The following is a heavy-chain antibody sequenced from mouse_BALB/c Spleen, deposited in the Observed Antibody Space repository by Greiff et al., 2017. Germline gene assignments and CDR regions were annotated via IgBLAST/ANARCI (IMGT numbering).Heavy chain of an antibody. CDR1: GFTFSSYG. Sequence: EVKLVESGGGLVQSGGSLKLSCAASGFTFSSYGMSWVRQTPDKRLELVATINSNGGSTYYPDSVKGRFTISRDNAKNTLYLQMSSLKSEDTAMYYCARDNYYAMDYWGQGTSVTVSS. CDR3: ARDNYYAMDY. CDR2: INSNGGST. V-gene: IGHV5-6-3*01. J-gene: IGHJ4*01.